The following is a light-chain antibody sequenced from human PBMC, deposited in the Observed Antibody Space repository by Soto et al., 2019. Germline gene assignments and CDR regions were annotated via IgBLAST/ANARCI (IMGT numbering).Light chain of an antibody. Sequence: QSVLTQPPSASGTPGQRVTISCSGSSSNIGINAVNWYQQLPGTAPNLLMYDNNQRPSGVPDRVSGSKSGTSASLAISGLQSDDEADYYCASWDDSLNGLLFGTGTKLTVL. V-gene: IGLV1-44*01. CDR1: SSNIGINA. J-gene: IGLJ1*01. CDR2: DNN. CDR3: ASWDDSLNGLL.